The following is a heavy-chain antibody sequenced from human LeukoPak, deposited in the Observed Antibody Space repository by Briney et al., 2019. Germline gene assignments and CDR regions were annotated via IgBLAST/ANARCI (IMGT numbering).Heavy chain of an antibody. CDR2: IYHSGST. CDR1: GGSISSGGYS. D-gene: IGHD3-9*01. J-gene: IGHJ5*02. CDR3: ARESILTGIDP. Sequence: SETLSLTCAVSGGSISSGGYSWSWIRQPPGKGLEWIGYIYHSGSTYYNPSLKSRVTISVDRSKNQFSLKLSSVTAADTAVYYCARESILTGIDPWGQGTLVTASS. V-gene: IGHV4-30-2*01.